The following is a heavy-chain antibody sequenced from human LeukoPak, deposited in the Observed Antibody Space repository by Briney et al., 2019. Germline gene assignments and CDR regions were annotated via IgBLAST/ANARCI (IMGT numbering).Heavy chain of an antibody. CDR2: IYYSGST. D-gene: IGHD4-17*01. V-gene: IGHV4-39*07. CDR1: GGSISSSSYY. J-gene: IGHJ4*02. Sequence: PSETLSLTCTVSGGSISSSSYYWGWICQPPGRGLEWSGRIYYSGSTYYNPSLKSRVTISVDTSKNQFSLKLSSVTAAATAVYYCARMTTVTTSFDYWGQGPLVTVSS. CDR3: ARMTTVTTSFDY.